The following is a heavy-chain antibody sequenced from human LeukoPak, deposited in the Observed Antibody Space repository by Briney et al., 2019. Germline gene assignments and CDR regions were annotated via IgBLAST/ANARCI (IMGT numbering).Heavy chain of an antibody. V-gene: IGHV3-9*01. Sequence: QAGGSRRFSCQASGFTFEDLARHWSRQAPGKALNWASGIGGNSGSIGYADSVKGRFTISRDNAKNSLYLQMNSLRAEDTALYYCARTVWYYDSSGYRYWYFDLWGRGTLVTVSS. D-gene: IGHD3-22*01. CDR3: ARTVWYYDSSGYRYWYFDL. CDR1: GFTFEDLA. CDR2: IGGNSGSI. J-gene: IGHJ2*01.